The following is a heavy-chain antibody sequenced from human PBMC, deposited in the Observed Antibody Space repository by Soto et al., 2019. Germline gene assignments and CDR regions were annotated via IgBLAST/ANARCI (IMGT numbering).Heavy chain of an antibody. J-gene: IGHJ4*02. V-gene: IGHV3-23*01. CDR2: IRGSGSPT. CDR1: GFSFTNYA. D-gene: IGHD6-19*01. Sequence: PGGSLRLSCAASGFSFTNYAMTWVRQAPGKGLEWVSGIRGSGSPTYYADSVKDRFTISRDNSKNILYLQMNSMRAEDTAVYYWAKDRSSDWPYYFDSWGQGTLVTVSS. CDR3: AKDRSSDWPYYFDS.